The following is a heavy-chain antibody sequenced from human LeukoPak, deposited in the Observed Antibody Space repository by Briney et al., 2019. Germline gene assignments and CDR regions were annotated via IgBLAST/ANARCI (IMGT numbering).Heavy chain of an antibody. CDR3: AKGGKWDVTPFDY. Sequence: GGSLRLSCAASGFTFTSYSISWVRQAPGKGPEGVSTINGGGGSTYYADSVKGRFTISRDNSKNTLYLQVNSLRAEDTAVYYCAKGGKWDVTPFDYWGQGTLVTVSS. V-gene: IGHV3-23*01. CDR1: GFTFTSYS. J-gene: IGHJ4*02. D-gene: IGHD1-26*01. CDR2: INGGGGST.